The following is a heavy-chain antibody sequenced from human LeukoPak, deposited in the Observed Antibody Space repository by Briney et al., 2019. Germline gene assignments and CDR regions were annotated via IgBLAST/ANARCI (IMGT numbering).Heavy chain of an antibody. Sequence: ASVKVSCKASGYTFTSYGISWVRQAPGQGLEWMGWISAYNGNTNYAQKLQGRVTMTTDTSTSTAYMELRSLRSDDTAVYYCARVATNYYDSSGYYYPDAFDIWGQGTMVTVSS. V-gene: IGHV1-18*01. J-gene: IGHJ3*02. CDR3: ARVATNYYDSSGYYYPDAFDI. CDR2: ISAYNGNT. D-gene: IGHD3-22*01. CDR1: GYTFTSYG.